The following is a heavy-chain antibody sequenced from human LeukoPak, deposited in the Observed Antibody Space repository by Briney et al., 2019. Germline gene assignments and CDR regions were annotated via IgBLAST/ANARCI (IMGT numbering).Heavy chain of an antibody. D-gene: IGHD6-19*01. CDR3: ARGGLGSAFDN. V-gene: IGHV3-23*01. Sequence: GGSLRLSCAASGFXFSNYALSWVRQAPGKGLECVSAISGSGGSTYSADSLKGRFTISRDNSKNTLYLQINSLRADDTAVFYCARGGLGSAFDNWGQGTLVTVSS. CDR2: ISGSGGST. J-gene: IGHJ4*02. CDR1: GFXFSNYA.